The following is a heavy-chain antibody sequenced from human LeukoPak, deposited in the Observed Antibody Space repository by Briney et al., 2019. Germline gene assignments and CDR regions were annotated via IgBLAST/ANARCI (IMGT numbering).Heavy chain of an antibody. CDR3: AELGITMIGGV. CDR2: ISSSGSTI. D-gene: IGHD3-10*02. Sequence: GGSLRLSCAASGFTFSGYEMNWVRQAPGKGLEWVSYISSSGSTIYYADSVKGRFTISRDNAKNSLYLQMNSLRAEDTAVYYCAELGITMIGGVWGKGTTVTIFS. CDR1: GFTFSGYE. V-gene: IGHV3-48*03. J-gene: IGHJ6*04.